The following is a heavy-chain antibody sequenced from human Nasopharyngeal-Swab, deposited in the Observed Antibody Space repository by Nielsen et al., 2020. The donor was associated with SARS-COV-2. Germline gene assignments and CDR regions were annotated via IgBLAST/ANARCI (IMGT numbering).Heavy chain of an antibody. Sequence: GEFLKISCSASGFTFRGYAMHWVRQAPGKGLEYVSTINDNEDRLYYSDSVKGRFTISRDNSKNTLYLQMSSLRAEDTAVYWCVKDLRGKYAFETWGQGTMVTVSS. J-gene: IGHJ3*02. CDR3: VKDLRGKYAFET. V-gene: IGHV3-64D*08. CDR1: GFTFRGYA. CDR2: INDNEDRL. D-gene: IGHD3-16*01.